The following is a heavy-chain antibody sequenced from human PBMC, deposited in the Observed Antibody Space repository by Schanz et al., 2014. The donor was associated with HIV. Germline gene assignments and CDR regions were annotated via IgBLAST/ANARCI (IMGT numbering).Heavy chain of an antibody. J-gene: IGHJ6*02. V-gene: IGHV1-69*01. D-gene: IGHD2-21*02. CDR3: ARGYCGADCSHFYYYGTDI. CDR1: GGAFRIYA. Sequence: QVQLVQSGAEVKKTGSPVKVSCKTFGGAFRIYAMSWVRQAPGQGLEWMGGIVPIFGTTNYAQRFQGRVSITADESTSTAYMELSGLRSQDTAVYYCARGYCGADCSHFYYYGTDIWGQGTTVTVSS. CDR2: IVPIFGTT.